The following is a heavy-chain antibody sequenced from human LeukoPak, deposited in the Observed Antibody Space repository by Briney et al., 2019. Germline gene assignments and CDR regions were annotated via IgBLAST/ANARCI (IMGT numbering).Heavy chain of an antibody. V-gene: IGHV4-34*01. J-gene: IGHJ4*02. Sequence: SETLSLTCTVSGGSISSYYWSWIRQPPGKGLEWIGEINHSGSTNYNPSLKSRVTISVDTSKNQFSLKLSSVTAADTAVYYCARAPSLAHDARYYYDSSGYPVGHFDYWGQGTLVTVSS. CDR1: GGSISSYY. D-gene: IGHD3-22*01. CDR2: INHSGST. CDR3: ARAPSLAHDARYYYDSSGYPVGHFDY.